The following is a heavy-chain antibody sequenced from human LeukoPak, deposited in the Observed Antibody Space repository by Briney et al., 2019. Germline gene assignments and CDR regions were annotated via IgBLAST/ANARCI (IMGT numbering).Heavy chain of an antibody. V-gene: IGHV3-23*01. CDR2: ISGSGDNT. CDR3: AKGSYYDSSGSFYFDY. D-gene: IGHD3-22*01. Sequence: QSGGSLRLSCAASGFTFSSYSMNWVRQAPGKGLEWVSGISGSGDNTYYADSVKGRFTISRDNSKSTLYVQVNSLGTEDTAAYYCAKGSYYDSSGSFYFDYWGQGTLVTVSS. J-gene: IGHJ4*02. CDR1: GFTFSSYS.